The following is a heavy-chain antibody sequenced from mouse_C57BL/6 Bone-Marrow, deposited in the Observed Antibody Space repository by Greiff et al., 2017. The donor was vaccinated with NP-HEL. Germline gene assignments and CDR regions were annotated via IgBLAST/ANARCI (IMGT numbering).Heavy chain of an antibody. Sequence: VQLQQSGPELVKPGASVKISCKASGYSFTGYYMNWVKQSPEKSLEWIGEINPSTGGTTYNQKFKAKATLTVDKSSSTAYMQLKSLTSEDSAVYYCARSIHRSLNWNYYDDWGQGTTLTVSS. CDR1: GYSFTGYY. CDR2: INPSTGGT. D-gene: IGHD1-3*01. CDR3: ARSIHRSLNWNYYDD. J-gene: IGHJ2*01. V-gene: IGHV1-42*01.